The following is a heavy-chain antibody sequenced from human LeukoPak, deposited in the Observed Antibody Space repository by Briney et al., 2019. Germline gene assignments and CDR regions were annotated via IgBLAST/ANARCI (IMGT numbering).Heavy chain of an antibody. V-gene: IGHV3-21*01. CDR1: GFTFSSYS. J-gene: IGHJ6*03. Sequence: GGSLRLSCAASGFTFSSYSMSWVRQGPGKGLEWVSSISSSSTYKYYAGSVKGRFTISRDNAKNSLYLQMNSLRAEDTAVYYCARTVAAANYYYYMDVWGKGTTVTVSS. CDR3: ARTVAAANYYYYMDV. D-gene: IGHD6-13*01. CDR2: ISSSSTYK.